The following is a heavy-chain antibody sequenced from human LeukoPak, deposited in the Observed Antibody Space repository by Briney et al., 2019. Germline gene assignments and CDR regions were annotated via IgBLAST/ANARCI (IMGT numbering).Heavy chain of an antibody. V-gene: IGHV3-13*01. Sequence: GGSLRLSCAASGFTLSSYDMHWVRQATGKGLEWVSAIGTAGDTYYPGSVKGRFTISRENAKNSLYLQMNSLRAGDTAVYYCARGSGAFWSGYYSFDYWGQGTLVTVSS. D-gene: IGHD3-3*01. CDR2: IGTAGDT. J-gene: IGHJ4*02. CDR1: GFTLSSYD. CDR3: ARGSGAFWSGYYSFDY.